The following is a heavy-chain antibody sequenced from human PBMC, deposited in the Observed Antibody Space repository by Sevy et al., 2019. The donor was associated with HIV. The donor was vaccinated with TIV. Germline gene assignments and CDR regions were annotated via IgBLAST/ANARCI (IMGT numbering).Heavy chain of an antibody. D-gene: IGHD2-2*01. CDR3: ARDCSSASCLWGMDV. J-gene: IGHJ6*02. V-gene: IGHV3-7*03. Sequence: GGSLRLSCAASGFSFSNYWMSWVRQAPGKGLEWVANIKRDGSEKYYVASVKGRFTISRDNAKTSLFQQMNSLRGEDTAEYYCARDCSSASCLWGMDVWGQGTTVTVSS. CDR1: GFSFSNYW. CDR2: IKRDGSEK.